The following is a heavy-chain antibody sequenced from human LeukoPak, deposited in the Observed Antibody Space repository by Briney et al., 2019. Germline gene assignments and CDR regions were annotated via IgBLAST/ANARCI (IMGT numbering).Heavy chain of an antibody. Sequence: GGSLRLSCAASGFTFNGFWMHWVRQAPGKGLVWVSHINSDGSSTSYADSVKGRFTISRDNAKNTLYLQMNSLRAEDTAVYYCARGPNSQDYWGQGTLVTVSS. J-gene: IGHJ4*02. CDR3: ARGPNSQDY. CDR2: INSDGSST. CDR1: GFTFNGFW. D-gene: IGHD4-23*01. V-gene: IGHV3-74*01.